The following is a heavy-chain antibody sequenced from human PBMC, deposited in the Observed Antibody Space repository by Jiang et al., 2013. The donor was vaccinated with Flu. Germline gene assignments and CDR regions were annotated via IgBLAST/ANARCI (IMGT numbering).Heavy chain of an antibody. Sequence: PSETLSLTCTVSGGSVSSGSYYWSWIRQPPGKGLEWIGYIYYSGSTNYNPSLKSRVTISVDTSKNQFSLKLSSVTAADTAVYYCARGYGSGSINYYYYYGMDVWGQGTTVTVSS. V-gene: IGHV4-61*01. CDR1: GGSVSSGSYY. D-gene: IGHD3-10*01. CDR3: ARGYGSGSINYYYYYGMDV. CDR2: IYYSGST. J-gene: IGHJ6*02.